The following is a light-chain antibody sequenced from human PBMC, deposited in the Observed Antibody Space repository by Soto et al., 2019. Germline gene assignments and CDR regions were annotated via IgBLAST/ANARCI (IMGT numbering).Light chain of an antibody. J-gene: IGKJ1*01. CDR3: QQYGSSGT. CDR1: QSLRSSY. Sequence: MVVTQSPGTLSLSPGERATLSCRASQSLRSSYVAWYQQKLGQAPRLLIYGASYRASGIPDRFRGSGSGTDFTLTISRLEPEDFAVYYCQQYGSSGTFGQGTKVDIK. V-gene: IGKV3-20*01. CDR2: GAS.